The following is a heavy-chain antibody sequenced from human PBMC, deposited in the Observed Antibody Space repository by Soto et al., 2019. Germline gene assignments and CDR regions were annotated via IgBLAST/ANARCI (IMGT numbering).Heavy chain of an antibody. D-gene: IGHD6-13*01. Sequence: PGGSLRLSCAASGFTFSSYAMHWVRQAPGKGLEWVAVISYDGSNKYYADSVKGRFTISRDNSKNTLYLQMNSLRAEDTAVYYCARLAAAGTEYNWFDPWGQGTLVTVS. CDR2: ISYDGSNK. V-gene: IGHV3-30-3*01. J-gene: IGHJ5*02. CDR1: GFTFSSYA. CDR3: ARLAAAGTEYNWFDP.